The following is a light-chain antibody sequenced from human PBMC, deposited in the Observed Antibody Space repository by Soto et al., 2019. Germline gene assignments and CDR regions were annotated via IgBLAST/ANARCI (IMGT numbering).Light chain of an antibody. CDR3: QQYGSSPWT. V-gene: IGKV3-20*01. CDR1: QSVSSSY. J-gene: IGKJ1*01. Sequence: EIVLTQSPGTLSLSPGERAALSCRASQSVSSSYLAWYQHKPGQAPRLLIYGASSRATGIPDRFSGSGSGTDFTLTISRLEPEDFGVYYCQQYGSSPWTFDQGTKVDIK. CDR2: GAS.